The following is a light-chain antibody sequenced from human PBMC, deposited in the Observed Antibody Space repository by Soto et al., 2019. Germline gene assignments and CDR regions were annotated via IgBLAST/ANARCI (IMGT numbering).Light chain of an antibody. V-gene: IGKV1-33*01. Sequence: MTQSPLSLPVTPGEPASISCRSSQSLLHSNGYNYLDWYQQKPGKAPKLLIYDASDLETGVPSRFSGSGSGTGFTFTISSLQPEDFATYYCQQYESLPLTFGQGTRLEIK. CDR2: DAS. CDR3: QQYESLPLT. CDR1: QSLLHSNGYNY. J-gene: IGKJ5*01.